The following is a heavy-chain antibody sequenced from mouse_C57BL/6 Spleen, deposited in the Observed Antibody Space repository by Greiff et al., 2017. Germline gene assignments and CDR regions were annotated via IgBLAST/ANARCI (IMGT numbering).Heavy chain of an antibody. D-gene: IGHD3-1*01. CDR1: GYTFTSYW. Sequence: QVQLQQSGAELVKPGASVKLSCKAAGYTFTSYWMPWVKQRPGRGLEWIGRIDPNSGGTKYNEKFKSKATLTVDTPSSTAYMHLSSLTSEDSAVYECARGGYDGAWFAYWGQGTLVTVSA. CDR3: ARGGYDGAWFAY. CDR2: IDPNSGGT. V-gene: IGHV1-72*01. J-gene: IGHJ3*01.